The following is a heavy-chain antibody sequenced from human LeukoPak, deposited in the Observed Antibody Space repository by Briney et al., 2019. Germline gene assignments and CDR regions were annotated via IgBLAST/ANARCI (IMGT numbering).Heavy chain of an antibody. Sequence: ASVKVSCKASGYTFTSYYMHWVRQAPGQGLEWMGIINPSGGSTSYAQKFQGRVTMTRDTSTSTVYMELSSLGSEDTAVYYCARDTYSYGLFDYWGQGTLVTVSS. J-gene: IGHJ4*02. V-gene: IGHV1-46*01. CDR2: INPSGGST. CDR3: ARDTYSYGLFDY. D-gene: IGHD5-18*01. CDR1: GYTFTSYY.